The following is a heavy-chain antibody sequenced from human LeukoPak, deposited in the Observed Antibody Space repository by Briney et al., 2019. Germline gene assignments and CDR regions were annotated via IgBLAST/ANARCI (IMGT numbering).Heavy chain of an antibody. Sequence: PGGSLRLSCAASGFTLSTYDMAWVRQAPGKGLEWVSAIRASGDATYYADSVKGRLTISRDNSKHTLYLQMNSLRAEDTAVYYCVRPSRASSGGACDYWGQGTLVTVSS. D-gene: IGHD1-26*01. CDR3: VRPSRASSGGACDY. CDR2: IRASGDAT. V-gene: IGHV3-23*01. CDR1: GFTLSTYD. J-gene: IGHJ4*02.